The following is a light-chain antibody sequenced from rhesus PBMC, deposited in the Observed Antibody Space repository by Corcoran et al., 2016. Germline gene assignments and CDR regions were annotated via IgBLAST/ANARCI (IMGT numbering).Light chain of an antibody. Sequence: ETVMMQSPATLSLSPGERATLSCRASQSVGSTLAWYQQKPGQAPRLLIYYASSRATGIPDRFRGSGSGTEFTLTISRLDPEDGGGYYCQKYNDWPLTFGGGTKVEIK. CDR2: YAS. CDR3: QKYNDWPLT. V-gene: IGKV3-35*02. CDR1: QSVGST. J-gene: IGKJ4*01.